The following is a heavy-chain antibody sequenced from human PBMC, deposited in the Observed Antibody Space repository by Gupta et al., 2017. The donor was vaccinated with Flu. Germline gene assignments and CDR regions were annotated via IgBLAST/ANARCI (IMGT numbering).Heavy chain of an antibody. V-gene: IGHV3-23*01. J-gene: IGHJ4*02. D-gene: IGHD7-27*01. CDR3: AKDAVSGDGLWDFDC. CDR1: GFSFSRYA. Sequence: LESGGDLVQPGGSLKLSCAASGFSFSRYAMSWVRQAPGKGLEWVSAILNNGGRTYYADSVKGRFTISRDNSKNTLYLQLNSLTAGDTAVYYCAKDAVSGDGLWDFDCWGQGTLVTVSS. CDR2: ILNNGGRT.